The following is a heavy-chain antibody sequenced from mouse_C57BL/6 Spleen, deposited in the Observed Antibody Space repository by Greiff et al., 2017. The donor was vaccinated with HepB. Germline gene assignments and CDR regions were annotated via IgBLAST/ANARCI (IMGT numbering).Heavy chain of an antibody. CDR2: IRLKSDNYAT. V-gene: IGHV6-3*01. CDR3: TSNTEYYYGSSYDY. Sequence: EVKLMESGGGLVQPGGSMKLSCVASGFTFSNYWMNWVRQSPEKGLEWVAQIRLKSDNYATHYAESVKGRFTISRDDSKSSVYLQMNNLRAEDTGIYYCTSNTEYYYGSSYDYWGQGTTLTVSS. CDR1: GFTFSNYW. J-gene: IGHJ2*01. D-gene: IGHD1-1*01.